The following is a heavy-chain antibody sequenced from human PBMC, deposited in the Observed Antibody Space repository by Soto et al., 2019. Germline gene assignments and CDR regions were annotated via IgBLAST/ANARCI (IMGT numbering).Heavy chain of an antibody. CDR1: GYTFTSYG. V-gene: IGHV1-18*04. Sequence: QVQLVQSGAEVKKPGASVKVSCKASGYTFTSYGISWVRQAPGQGLEWMGCISAYNGNTNYAQKLQGRVTMTTDTSTSTAYMELRSLRSDDTAVYYCARWDYYGSGSYFPQYYYGMDVWGQGTTVTVSS. J-gene: IGHJ6*02. CDR3: ARWDYYGSGSYFPQYYYGMDV. D-gene: IGHD3-10*01. CDR2: ISAYNGNT.